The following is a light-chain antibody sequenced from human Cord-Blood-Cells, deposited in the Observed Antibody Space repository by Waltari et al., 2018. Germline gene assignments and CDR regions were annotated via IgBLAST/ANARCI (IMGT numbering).Light chain of an antibody. J-gene: IGKJ4*01. CDR2: WAS. CDR1: QSVLYSSNNKNY. Sequence: DIEMTQSPDSLAVSLGERATINCKSSQSVLYSSNNKNYLAWYQQKPGQPPKLLIYWASTWESGVPDRFSGSGSGTDFTLTISSLQAEDVAVYYCQQYYSTPLTFGGGTKVEIK. V-gene: IGKV4-1*01. CDR3: QQYYSTPLT.